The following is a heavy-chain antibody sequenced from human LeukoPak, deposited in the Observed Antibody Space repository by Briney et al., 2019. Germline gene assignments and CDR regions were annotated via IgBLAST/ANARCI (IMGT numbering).Heavy chain of an antibody. V-gene: IGHV3-74*01. CDR3: VLDLFSSFAFDI. Sequence: GILRLSCAASGFTFSRYWMHWVRQAPGKGLLWVSRINSDGSSTYYADSVKGRFTTSRDNAKNALHPQMNSLTAEDTAVYYCVLDLFSSFAFDIWGQGTMVTVSS. CDR1: GFTFSRYW. D-gene: IGHD3/OR15-3a*01. J-gene: IGHJ3*02. CDR2: INSDGSST.